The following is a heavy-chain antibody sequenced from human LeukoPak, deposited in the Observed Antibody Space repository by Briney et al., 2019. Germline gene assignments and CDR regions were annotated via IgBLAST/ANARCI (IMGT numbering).Heavy chain of an antibody. D-gene: IGHD6-19*01. CDR3: VRYFTAVAPTLRLDY. V-gene: IGHV3-74*01. CDR1: GFTFSSYR. CDR2: INSDGSST. J-gene: IGHJ4*02. Sequence: PGGSLRLSCAASGFTFSSYRMHWDRQAPGKGLVWVSHINSDGSSTTYADSVKGRFTISRDNAKNTLYLQMNSLRVEDTAVYHCVRYFTAVAPTLRLDYWGQGTLVTVSS.